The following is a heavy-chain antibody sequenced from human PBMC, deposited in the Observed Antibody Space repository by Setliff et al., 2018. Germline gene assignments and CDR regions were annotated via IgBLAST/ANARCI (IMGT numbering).Heavy chain of an antibody. V-gene: IGHV1-69*05. D-gene: IGHD2-15*01. J-gene: IGHJ4*02. CDR1: GYTFTTYT. CDR3: ATGPDIGEFGGNYFNY. CDR2: SIPMYRTT. Sequence: SVKVSCKASGYTFTTYTMNWVRQAPGQGLEGMGGSIPMYRTTKYAQKFQGRVTITTDESTTTAYMELSSLRSEDTAVYYGATGPDIGEFGGNYFNYWGQGTLVTVSS.